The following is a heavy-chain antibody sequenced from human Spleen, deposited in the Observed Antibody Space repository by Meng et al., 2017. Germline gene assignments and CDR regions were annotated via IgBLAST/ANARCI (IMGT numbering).Heavy chain of an antibody. D-gene: IGHD4-11*01. V-gene: IGHV4-34*01. Sequence: QVQLKEWGAVLLKPSETLSLACVVSGGSFSDYYWSWIRQPPGKGLEWIGEINHSGSTNYNPSLESRATISVDTSQNNLSLKLSSVTAADSAVYYCARGPTTMAHDFDYWGQGTLVTV. CDR1: GGSFSDYY. CDR2: INHSGST. J-gene: IGHJ4*02. CDR3: ARGPTTMAHDFDY.